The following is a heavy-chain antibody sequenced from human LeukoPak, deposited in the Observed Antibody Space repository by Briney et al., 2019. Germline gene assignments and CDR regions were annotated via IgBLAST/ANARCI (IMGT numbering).Heavy chain of an antibody. V-gene: IGHV3-64D*06. D-gene: IGHD3-3*01. CDR3: AKDTSQVVIRPDAFDI. CDR2: ITSNGDST. J-gene: IGHJ3*02. CDR1: GFTFRSYA. Sequence: PGGSLRLSCSASGFTFRSYALYWVRQAPGKGLEYVSAITSNGDSTFYADSVKGRFTISRDNSKNTLFLQMTSLRAEDTAVYYCAKDTSQVVIRPDAFDIWGQGTMVTVSS.